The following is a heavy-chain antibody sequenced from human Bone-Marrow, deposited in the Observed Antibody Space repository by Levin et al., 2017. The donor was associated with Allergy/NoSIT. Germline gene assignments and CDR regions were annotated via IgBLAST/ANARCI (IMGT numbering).Heavy chain of an antibody. Sequence: GESLKISCAASGFTFSSYTMNWVRQAPGKGLEWVSGISTSGSNTYYVDSVKGRFTISRDNSKNTLYLQMNSLRAEDTAIYYCATRSSDGYVLGWFDPWGQGTLVTVSS. D-gene: IGHD3-16*01. J-gene: IGHJ5*02. CDR3: ATRSSDGYVLGWFDP. CDR1: GFTFSSYT. CDR2: ISTSGSNT. V-gene: IGHV3-23*01.